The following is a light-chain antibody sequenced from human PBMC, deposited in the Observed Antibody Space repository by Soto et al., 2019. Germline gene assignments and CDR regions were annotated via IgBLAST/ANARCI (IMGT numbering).Light chain of an antibody. V-gene: IGKV3-15*01. J-gene: IGKJ4*01. Sequence: EIVMTQSPVTLSVSPGERVTLSCRASQSVSSNLAWYQQKPGQAPRLLIYGASTRATGIPARFSGSGSGTEFTLAVSSLQSEDYAVYFCQQYIRWPLTFGGGPRWIS. CDR1: QSVSSN. CDR3: QQYIRWPLT. CDR2: GAS.